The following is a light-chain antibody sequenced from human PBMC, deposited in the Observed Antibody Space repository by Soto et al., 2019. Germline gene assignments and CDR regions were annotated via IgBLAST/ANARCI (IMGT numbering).Light chain of an antibody. V-gene: IGKV2-28*01. J-gene: IGKJ5*01. CDR1: QILLYNNTFNY. CDR3: RQARQSLT. CDR2: LGS. Sequence: EILMTQNPLTLHVTPGEPASMSWRSSQILLYNNTFNYLDWYLQKPGQSPHLLIYLGSNRASGVPDRFSGSGSGTDFSLKISRVEAEDVGTYYCRQARQSLTFCQGTLLEI.